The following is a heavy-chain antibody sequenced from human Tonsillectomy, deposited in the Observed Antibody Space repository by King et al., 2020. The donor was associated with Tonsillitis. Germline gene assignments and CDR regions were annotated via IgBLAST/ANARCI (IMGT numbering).Heavy chain of an antibody. CDR1: GFTFSSYA. J-gene: IGHJ6*02. D-gene: IGHD6-19*01. CDR3: ARKDRAVAVTVYYYGMDV. CDR2: ISYDGSNK. Sequence: VQLVESGGGVVQPGRSLRLSCAASGFTFSSYAMHWVRQAPGKGLEWVAVISYDGSNKYYADSVKGRFTISRDNSKNTLYLQMNSLRAEDTAVYYCARKDRAVAVTVYYYGMDVWGQGTTVTVSS. V-gene: IGHV3-30*04.